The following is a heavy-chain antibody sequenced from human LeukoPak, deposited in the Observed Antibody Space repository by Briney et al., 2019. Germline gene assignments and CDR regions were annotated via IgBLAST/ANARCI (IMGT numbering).Heavy chain of an antibody. CDR3: AGSSGYPLYRSY. CDR2: INHSGST. V-gene: IGHV4-34*01. CDR1: GGSFSGYY. D-gene: IGHD3-22*01. Sequence: SETLSLTCAVYGGSFSGYYWSWIRQPPGKGLEWIGEINHSGSTNYNPSLKSRVTISVDTSKNQFSLKLSPVTAADTAVYYCAGSSGYPLYRSYWGQGTLVTVSS. J-gene: IGHJ4*02.